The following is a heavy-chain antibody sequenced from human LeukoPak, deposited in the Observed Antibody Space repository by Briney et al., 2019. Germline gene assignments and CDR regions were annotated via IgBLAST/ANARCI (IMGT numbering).Heavy chain of an antibody. D-gene: IGHD6-6*01. V-gene: IGHV5-51*01. CDR3: ARRSSSSNLNFDY. J-gene: IGHJ4*02. CDR2: IYPDDSET. Sequence: GESLKISCKGSGYSFSHYWIGWVRQMPGKGLEWMGLIYPDDSETRYSPSFQGQVTISADKSINTAYLEWSTLKASDTAIYYCARRSSSSNLNFDYWGQGTLVTVSS. CDR1: GYSFSHYW.